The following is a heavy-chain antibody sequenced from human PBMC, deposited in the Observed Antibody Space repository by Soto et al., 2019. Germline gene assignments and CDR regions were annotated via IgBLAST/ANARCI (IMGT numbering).Heavy chain of an antibody. V-gene: IGHV4-61*01. D-gene: IGHD4-17*01. CDR2: IDYSGST. CDR1: GSSVSSNSYY. Sequence: SETLSLTCTVSGSSVSSNSYYWSWIRQPPGKGLEWIGYIDYSGSTKYNPSLKSRVTISVDTSKNQFSLRLSSVTTADTALYYCARTTAVPNTLRSRYFFDYWGQGTLVTVSS. J-gene: IGHJ4*02. CDR3: ARTTAVPNTLRSRYFFDY.